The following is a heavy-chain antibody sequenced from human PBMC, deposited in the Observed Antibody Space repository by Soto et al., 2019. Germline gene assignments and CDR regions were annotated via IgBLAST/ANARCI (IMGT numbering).Heavy chain of an antibody. V-gene: IGHV4-39*01. CDR1: GGSISSSSYY. J-gene: IGHJ4*02. D-gene: IGHD3-22*01. Sequence: QLQLQESGPGLVKPSETLSLTCTVSGGSISSSSYYWGWIRQPPGKGLEWIGSIYYSGSTYYNPSLKSRVTISVDTSKNQFSLKLSSVTAADTAVYYSARQGDTMIVVDYWGQGTLVTVSS. CDR2: IYYSGST. CDR3: ARQGDTMIVVDY.